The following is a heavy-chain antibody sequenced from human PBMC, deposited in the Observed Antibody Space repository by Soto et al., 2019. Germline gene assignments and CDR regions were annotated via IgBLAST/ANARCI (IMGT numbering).Heavy chain of an antibody. D-gene: IGHD4-4*01. CDR2: INPSGGST. CDR3: ATGRVIFDDYRCLDY. CDR1: GYTFTSYY. J-gene: IGHJ4*02. V-gene: IGHV1-46*01. Sequence: QVQLVQSGAEVKKPGASVKVSCKASGYTFTSYYMHWVRQAPGQGLELMGIINPSGGSTSYAQKFQGRVTMTRDTSTSTVYMELSSLRSEDTAVYYCATGRVIFDDYRCLDYWGQGTLVTVSS.